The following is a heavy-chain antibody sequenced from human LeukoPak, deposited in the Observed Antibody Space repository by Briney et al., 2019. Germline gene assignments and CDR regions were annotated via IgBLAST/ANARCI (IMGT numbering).Heavy chain of an antibody. J-gene: IGHJ3*01. CDR1: GFTFGSYS. CDR3: ARDTHYYGSGSPAFDL. D-gene: IGHD3-10*01. CDR2: ISFSSATI. V-gene: IGHV3-48*01. Sequence: PGGSLRLSCEASGFTFGSYSMNWVRQAPGKGLEWVSYISFSSATIHYAVSVKGRFTISRDNAKNSLYLQLNSLRAEDTALYYCARDTHYYGSGSPAFDLWGRGTMVTVSS.